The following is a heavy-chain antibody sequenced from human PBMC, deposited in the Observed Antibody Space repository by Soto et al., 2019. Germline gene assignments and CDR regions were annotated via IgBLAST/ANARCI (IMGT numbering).Heavy chain of an antibody. Sequence: QVQLVESGGGVVQPGRSLRLSCAASGFTFSSYAMHWVRQAPGKGLEWVAVISYDGSNKYYADSVKGRFTISRDNSKNTLYLQMNSLRAEDTAVYYCARTRVDYYYGMDVWGQGTTVSVSS. V-gene: IGHV3-30-3*01. CDR2: ISYDGSNK. CDR1: GFTFSSYA. J-gene: IGHJ6*02. CDR3: ARTRVDYYYGMDV. D-gene: IGHD2-15*01.